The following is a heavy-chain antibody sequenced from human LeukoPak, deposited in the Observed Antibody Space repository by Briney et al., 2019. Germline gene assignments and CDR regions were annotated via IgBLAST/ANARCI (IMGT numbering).Heavy chain of an antibody. J-gene: IGHJ4*02. CDR2: ISSDGGST. CDR3: ASPYSGYDYNFDH. D-gene: IGHD5-12*01. Sequence: GGSLRLSCSASGFTFSSYAMHWVRQAPGKGLEYVSSISSDGGSTYYADSVKGRFTISRDNSKNTLFLQMSSLRTEDTAVYYCASPYSGYDYNFDHWGQGTLVTVSS. CDR1: GFTFSSYA. V-gene: IGHV3-64D*06.